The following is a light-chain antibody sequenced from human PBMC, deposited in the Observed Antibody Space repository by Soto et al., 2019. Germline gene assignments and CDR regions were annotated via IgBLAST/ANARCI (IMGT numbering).Light chain of an antibody. J-gene: IGKJ4*01. CDR2: DAS. V-gene: IGKV1-33*01. CDR1: QDISTY. Sequence: DIQMTQSPSSLSASVGDRVTITCLASQDISTYLNWYKQKPGKAPKLLIYDASNLKTGLPSRFSGSGSGTDFTFTISSLQPEDMATYYCQQYDNLPLTFGGGTKVEIK. CDR3: QQYDNLPLT.